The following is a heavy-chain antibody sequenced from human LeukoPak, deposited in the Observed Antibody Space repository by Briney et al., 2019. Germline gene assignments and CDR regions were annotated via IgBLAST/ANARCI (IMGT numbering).Heavy chain of an antibody. CDR1: GGSISSYY. CDR3: ASGRGYCSGGSCYISLAGFDY. CDR2: IYYSGST. D-gene: IGHD2-15*01. J-gene: IGHJ4*02. V-gene: IGHV4-59*08. Sequence: PSETLSLTCTVSGGSISSYYWSWIRQPPGKGLEWIGYIYYSGSTNYNPSLKSRVTISVDTSKNQFSLKLSSVTAADTAVYYCASGRGYCSGGSCYISLAGFDYWGQGTLVTVSS.